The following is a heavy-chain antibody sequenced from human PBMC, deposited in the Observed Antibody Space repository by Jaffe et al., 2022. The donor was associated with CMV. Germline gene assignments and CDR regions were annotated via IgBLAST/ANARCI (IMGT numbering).Heavy chain of an antibody. Sequence: EVQLVESGGGLVQPGGSLRLSCAASGFTFSSYSMNWVRQAPGKGLEWVSYISSSSSTIYYADSVKGRFTISRDNAKNSLYLQMNSLRDEDTAVYYCARDVGYGDYVTDWSLGYWGQGTLVTVSS. CDR2: ISSSSSTI. CDR1: GFTFSSYS. CDR3: ARDVGYGDYVTDWSLGY. V-gene: IGHV3-48*02. J-gene: IGHJ4*02. D-gene: IGHD4-17*01.